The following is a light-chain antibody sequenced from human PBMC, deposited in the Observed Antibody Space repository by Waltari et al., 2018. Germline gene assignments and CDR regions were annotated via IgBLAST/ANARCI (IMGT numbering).Light chain of an antibody. V-gene: IGLV1-47*01. Sequence: QSVLTQPPSASGTPGQRVTISCSGSSSNIGSNYVYWYQQLPGTAPKLLIYRNNQRPSGVPDRFYSSKSGTSASLAISGLRSEDEADYYCAAWDDSLSGVVFGGGTKLTVL. CDR1: SSNIGSNY. J-gene: IGLJ2*01. CDR3: AAWDDSLSGVV. CDR2: RNN.